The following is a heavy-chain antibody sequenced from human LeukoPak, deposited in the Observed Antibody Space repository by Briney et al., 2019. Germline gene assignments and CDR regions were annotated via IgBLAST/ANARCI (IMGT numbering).Heavy chain of an antibody. CDR3: TTEGGLAAPDSTFDY. CDR1: GFTFSTYT. CDR2: ISYDASHK. D-gene: IGHD6-13*01. V-gene: IGHV3-30-3*01. Sequence: PGGSLRLSCAASGFTFSTYTMAWVRQAPGKGLEWVTFISYDASHKFYAGSVKGRFTISRDNSKNTLYLQMDSLRPEDTAVYYCTTEGGLAAPDSTFDYWGQGTLVTVSS. J-gene: IGHJ4*02.